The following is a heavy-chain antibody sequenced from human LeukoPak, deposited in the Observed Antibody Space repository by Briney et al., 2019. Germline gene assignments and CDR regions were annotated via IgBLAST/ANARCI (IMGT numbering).Heavy chain of an antibody. J-gene: IGHJ6*02. V-gene: IGHV1-18*01. D-gene: IGHD5-18*01. CDR2: ISAYNGNT. CDR3: ATRAPYSYGTPGYYYYYYGMDV. Sequence: ASVKVSCKASGYTFTSYGISWVRQAPGQGLEWMGWISAYNGNTNYAQKLQGRVTMTTDTSTSTAYMELRSLGSDDTAVYYCATRAPYSYGTPGYYYYYYGMDVWGQGTTVTVSS. CDR1: GYTFTSYG.